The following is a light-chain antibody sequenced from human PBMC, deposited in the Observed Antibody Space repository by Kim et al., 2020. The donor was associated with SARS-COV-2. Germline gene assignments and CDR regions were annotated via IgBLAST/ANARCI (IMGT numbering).Light chain of an antibody. CDR1: SGHSSYA. J-gene: IGLJ3*02. Sequence: QLVLTQSPSASASLGASVKLTCTLSSGHSSYAIAWHQQQPEKGPRYLMKLNSDGSHSTGDGIPDRFSGSSSGAERYLTISSLQSEDEADYYCQTWDTGIKMLGGGTKLTVL. V-gene: IGLV4-69*01. CDR3: QTWDTGIKM. CDR2: LNSDGSH.